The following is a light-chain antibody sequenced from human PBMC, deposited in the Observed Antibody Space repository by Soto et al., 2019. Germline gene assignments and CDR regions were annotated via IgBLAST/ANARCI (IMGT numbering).Light chain of an antibody. CDR3: QQYGRSPTWT. Sequence: ILLTQSPGTLSLSPGERATLSCTASRSVNTFLAWYQQKPGQAPRLLIYGASSRATGIPDRFSGSGSGTDFTLTISRLEPEDFAMYYCQQYGRSPTWTFGQGTKVDIK. CDR1: RSVNTF. CDR2: GAS. J-gene: IGKJ1*01. V-gene: IGKV3-20*01.